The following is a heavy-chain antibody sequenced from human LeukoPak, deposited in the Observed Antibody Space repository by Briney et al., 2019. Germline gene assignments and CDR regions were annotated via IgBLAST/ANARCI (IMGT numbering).Heavy chain of an antibody. Sequence: SGGSLRLSCTASGFTFSSYSMNWVRQAPGKGLEWVSSISTSSSYIYYADSVKGRFTTSRDNARNSLYLQMSTLRAEDTAVYSCARGADGVSSNSRGWFDPWGQGTLVTVSS. D-gene: IGHD2-15*01. V-gene: IGHV3-21*01. CDR3: ARGADGVSSNSRGWFDP. CDR1: GFTFSSYS. J-gene: IGHJ5*02. CDR2: ISTSSSYI.